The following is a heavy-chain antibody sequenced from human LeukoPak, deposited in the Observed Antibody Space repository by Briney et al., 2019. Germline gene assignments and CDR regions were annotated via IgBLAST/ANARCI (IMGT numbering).Heavy chain of an antibody. Sequence: PGGSLRLSCAASGFTFSSYWRSWVRQAPGKGLEWVANINQDGSEKYYVDSVKGRFTISRDNAKNSLYLQMNSLRAEDTAVYYCARDRAFIRLSSINYGMDVWGQGTTVTVSS. CDR1: GFTFSSYW. J-gene: IGHJ6*02. CDR2: INQDGSEK. D-gene: IGHD2-15*01. V-gene: IGHV3-7*01. CDR3: ARDRAFIRLSSINYGMDV.